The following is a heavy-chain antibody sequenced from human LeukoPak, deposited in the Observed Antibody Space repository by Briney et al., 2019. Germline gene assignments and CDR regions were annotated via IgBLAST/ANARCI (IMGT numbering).Heavy chain of an antibody. CDR3: ARDGVVVVPAALGRKRTYNWFDP. V-gene: IGHV3-13*01. CDR2: IGTAGDT. Sequence: PGGSLRLSCAASGFTFSSYDMHWVRQATGKGLEWVSAIGTAGDTYYPDSVKGRFTISRDNAKNSLYLQMNSLRAEDTAVYYCARDGVVVVPAALGRKRTYNWFDPWGQGTLVTVSS. CDR1: GFTFSSYD. J-gene: IGHJ5*02. D-gene: IGHD2-2*01.